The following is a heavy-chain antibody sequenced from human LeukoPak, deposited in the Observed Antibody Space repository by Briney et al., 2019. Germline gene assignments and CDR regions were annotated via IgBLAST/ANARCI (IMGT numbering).Heavy chain of an antibody. CDR2: IYYSGST. CDR1: GGSISSGGYY. D-gene: IGHD3-3*01. V-gene: IGHV4-31*03. Sequence: SETLSLTCTVSGGSISSGGYYWSWIRQHPGKGLEWIGYIYYSGSTYYNPSLKSRVTISVDTSKNQFSLKLSSVTAADTAVYYCARVDRGITIFGVGHSNNWFDPWGQGTLVTVSS. J-gene: IGHJ5*02. CDR3: ARVDRGITIFGVGHSNNWFDP.